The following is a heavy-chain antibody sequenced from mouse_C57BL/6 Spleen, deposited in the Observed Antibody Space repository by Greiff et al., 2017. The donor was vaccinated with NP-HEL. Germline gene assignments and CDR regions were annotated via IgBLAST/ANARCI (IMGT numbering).Heavy chain of an antibody. J-gene: IGHJ4*01. CDR2: ISSGSSTI. Sequence: EVQRVESGGGLVKPGGSLKLSCAASGFTFSDYGMHWVRQAPEKGLEWVAYISSGSSTIYYADTVKGRFTISRDNAKNTLFLQMTSLRSEDTAMYYCAGNYDYPLYAMDYWGQGTSVTVSS. D-gene: IGHD2-4*01. CDR3: AGNYDYPLYAMDY. CDR1: GFTFSDYG. V-gene: IGHV5-17*01.